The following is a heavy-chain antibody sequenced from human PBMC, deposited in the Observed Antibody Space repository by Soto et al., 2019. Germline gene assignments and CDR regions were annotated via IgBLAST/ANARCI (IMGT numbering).Heavy chain of an antibody. CDR2: IDHSGGA. D-gene: IGHD3-10*01. CDR3: ARDYYGAGSQYYYYGMEV. J-gene: IGHJ6*02. CDR1: GDSITSGGYY. Sequence: SETLSLTCTVSGDSITSGGYYWSWHPQQQGKDLEWIGYIDHSGGASYNPSLRGRAVISIDTSKNQFFLRMNAVTAADTATYYCARDYYGAGSQYYYYGMEVWGQGTTVTVSS. V-gene: IGHV4-31*03.